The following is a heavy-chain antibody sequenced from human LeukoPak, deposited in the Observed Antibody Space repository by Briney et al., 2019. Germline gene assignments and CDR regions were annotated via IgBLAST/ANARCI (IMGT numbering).Heavy chain of an antibody. V-gene: IGHV3-74*01. J-gene: IGHJ4*02. D-gene: IGHD1-20*01. CDR2: IITDGSVT. Sequence: QAGRSLTLSCPASGFTFTAHCMHWVSHTPEKGLVWVSRIITDGSVTNYAVSVKGRFTSSRDNSKETLYLQMHSLRVEDTAVYSCARDLNWNQVDYWGQGSLVTVSS. CDR1: GFTFTAHC. CDR3: ARDLNWNQVDY.